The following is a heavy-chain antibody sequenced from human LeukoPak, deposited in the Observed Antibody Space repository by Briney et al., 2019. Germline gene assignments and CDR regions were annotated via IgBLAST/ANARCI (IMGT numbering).Heavy chain of an antibody. CDR1: GGSISSYY. J-gene: IGHJ4*02. Sequence: KASETLSLTCSVSGGSISSYYWSWIRQPPGKGLEWIGYINYSGSTNYNPSLKSRVTISVDTSKNQFSLRLSSVTAADTAVYYCASSGSGWLQYYFDYWGQGTLVTVSS. CDR2: INYSGST. V-gene: IGHV4-59*01. D-gene: IGHD6-19*01. CDR3: ASSGSGWLQYYFDY.